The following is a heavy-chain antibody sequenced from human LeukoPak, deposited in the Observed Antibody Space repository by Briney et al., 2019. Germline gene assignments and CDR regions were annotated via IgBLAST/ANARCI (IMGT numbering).Heavy chain of an antibody. Sequence: GGSLRLSCAASGFTVSSNYMSWVRQAPGKGLEWVSAISGSGASTYYADSVTGRFTISRDNSKNTVFLHMKTLRVEDTALYYCARWGGSFSSRFDPWGQGTLVTVSS. CDR2: ISGSGAST. CDR1: GFTVSSNY. CDR3: ARWGGSFSSRFDP. D-gene: IGHD1-26*01. V-gene: IGHV3-23*01. J-gene: IGHJ5*02.